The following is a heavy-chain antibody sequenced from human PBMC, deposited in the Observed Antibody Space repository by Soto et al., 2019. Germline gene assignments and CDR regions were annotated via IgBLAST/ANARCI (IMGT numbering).Heavy chain of an antibody. CDR2: INHSGST. Sequence: PSGSLSLSCAVYGGSVSGYYWSWIRKPPGKGLEWIGEINHSGSTNYNPSLKSRVTISVDTSKNQFSLKLSSVTAADTAVYYCASRRLVNYYYYMDVWGKGTTVTVSS. CDR1: GGSVSGYY. CDR3: ASRRLVNYYYYMDV. D-gene: IGHD6-19*01. J-gene: IGHJ6*03. V-gene: IGHV4-34*01.